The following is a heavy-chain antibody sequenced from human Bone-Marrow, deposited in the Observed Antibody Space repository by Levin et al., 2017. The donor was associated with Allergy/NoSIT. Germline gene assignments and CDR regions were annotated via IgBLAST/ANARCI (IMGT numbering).Heavy chain of an antibody. CDR3: ARERGSDYGSAYYYYGMDV. J-gene: IGHJ6*02. CDR1: GGTFSRYA. CDR2: IIPIFGTA. V-gene: IGHV1-69*13. D-gene: IGHD3-10*01. Sequence: SVKVSCKASGGTFSRYAISWVRQAPGQGLEWMGGIIPIFGTANYAQKFQGRVTITADESTSTAYMELSSLRSEDTAVYYCARERGSDYGSAYYYYGMDVWGQGTTVTVSS.